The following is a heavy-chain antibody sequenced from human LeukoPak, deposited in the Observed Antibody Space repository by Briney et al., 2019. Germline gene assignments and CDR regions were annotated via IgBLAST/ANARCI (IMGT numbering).Heavy chain of an antibody. Sequence: GGSLRLSCAASGFTFSSYAMSWVRQAPGKGLEWVSAISGSGGSTYYADSVKGRFTISRDNSKNTLYLQMNSLRAEDTAVYYCAKALYYDPLGYMDVWGKGTTVTVSS. V-gene: IGHV3-23*01. CDR3: AKALYYDPLGYMDV. CDR1: GFTFSSYA. CDR2: ISGSGGST. D-gene: IGHD3-3*01. J-gene: IGHJ6*03.